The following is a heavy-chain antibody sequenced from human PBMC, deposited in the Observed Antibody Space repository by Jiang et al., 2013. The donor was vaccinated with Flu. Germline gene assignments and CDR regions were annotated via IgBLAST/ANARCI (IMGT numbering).Heavy chain of an antibody. D-gene: IGHD5-24*01. CDR3: AKGTVEMATIKSPFDY. CDR1: GFTFSSYG. Sequence: QLLESGGGLVQPGGSLRLSCAASGFTFSSYGMHWVRQAPGKGLEWVSAISGSGGSTYHADSVKGRFTISRDNSKNTLYLQMNSLRAEDTAVYYCAKGTVEMATIKSPFDYWGQGTLVTVSS. CDR2: ISGSGGST. V-gene: IGHV3-23*01. J-gene: IGHJ4*02.